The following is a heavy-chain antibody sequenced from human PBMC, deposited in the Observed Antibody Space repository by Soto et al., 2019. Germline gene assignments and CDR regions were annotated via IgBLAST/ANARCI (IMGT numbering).Heavy chain of an antibody. J-gene: IGHJ6*02. D-gene: IGHD2-21*01. CDR1: GYTFSGYS. Sequence: ASVKVSCKASGYTFSGYSITWVRQAPGQGLEWMGRISGYNGNTNYARTLLGRLTLTTDTSTSTAYMELRSLTSDDTAVYYCARDVFCGGAPACPDMDVWGQGTTVTAP. V-gene: IGHV1-18*04. CDR3: ARDVFCGGAPACPDMDV. CDR2: ISGYNGNT.